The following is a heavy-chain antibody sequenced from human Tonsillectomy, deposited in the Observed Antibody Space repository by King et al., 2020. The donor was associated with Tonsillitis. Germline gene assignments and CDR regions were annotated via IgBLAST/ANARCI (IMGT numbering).Heavy chain of an antibody. D-gene: IGHD3-22*01. Sequence: VQLVESGGGLIQPGGSLRLSCAASGFTVSSNSMSWVRQAPGKGLEWVSLIYSSGGTYYADSVKGRFTISRDNSKNTLYLQMNSLRAEDSAVYYCARGQTSTIYYYDWYFDLWGRGTLVTVSS. J-gene: IGHJ2*01. V-gene: IGHV3-53*01. CDR3: ARGQTSTIYYYDWYFDL. CDR1: GFTVSSNS. CDR2: IYSSGGT.